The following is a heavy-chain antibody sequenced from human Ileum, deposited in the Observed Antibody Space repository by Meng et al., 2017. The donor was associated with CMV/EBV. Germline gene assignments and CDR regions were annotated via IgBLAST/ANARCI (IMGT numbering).Heavy chain of an antibody. CDR3: ARALYYFDH. J-gene: IGHJ4*02. V-gene: IGHV3-30*02. Sequence: GESLKISCAASGFTFSPYVMHWVRQAPGKGLEWVASIRFDGTTKYYADSVKGRFTISRDNSRSTLYLQMNSLRDEDTATYYCARALYYFDHWGQGTLVTVSS. CDR1: GFTFSPYV. CDR2: IRFDGTTK.